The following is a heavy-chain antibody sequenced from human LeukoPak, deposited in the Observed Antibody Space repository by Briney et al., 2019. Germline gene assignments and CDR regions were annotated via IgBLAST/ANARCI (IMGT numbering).Heavy chain of an antibody. CDR3: VPERSRGGVAATVWFDP. Sequence: GASVTVSFKASGYTFTIYAMHWVRQAPGQRLEWMGWINAGNGNTKYSQKFQGRVTITRDTSASTAYMELSSLRSEDTAVYYCVPERSRGGVAATVWFDPWGQGTLVTVSS. J-gene: IGHJ5*02. V-gene: IGHV1-3*01. D-gene: IGHD2-15*01. CDR2: INAGNGNT. CDR1: GYTFTIYA.